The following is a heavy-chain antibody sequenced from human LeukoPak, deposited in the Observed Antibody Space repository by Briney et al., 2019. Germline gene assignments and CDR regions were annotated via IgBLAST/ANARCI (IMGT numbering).Heavy chain of an antibody. J-gene: IGHJ6*02. Sequence: ASVKVSCKASGYTFTSYGISWVRQAPGQVLEWMGWISAYNGNTNYAQKLQGRVTMTTDTSTSTAYMELRSRRSDDTAVYYCARDYYDSSGYIHYYYGMDVWGQGTTVTVSS. V-gene: IGHV1-18*01. CDR3: ARDYYDSSGYIHYYYGMDV. D-gene: IGHD3-22*01. CDR2: ISAYNGNT. CDR1: GYTFTSYG.